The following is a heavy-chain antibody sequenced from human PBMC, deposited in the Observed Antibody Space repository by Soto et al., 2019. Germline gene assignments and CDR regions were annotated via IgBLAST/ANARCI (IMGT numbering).Heavy chain of an antibody. CDR2: IKQDGSEK. CDR1: GFTFSSYW. D-gene: IGHD6-6*01. J-gene: IGHJ6*02. CDR3: ARAIDSSWSVARYGLDV. V-gene: IGHV3-7*01. Sequence: EVQLVESGGGLVQPGGSLRLSCAASGFTFSSYWLSWVRQAPGKGLEWVANIKQDGSEKYYADSVTGRFTISRDNANSSLFQQLNSLRAEGTAVYFCARAIDSSWSVARYGLDVWGQGTTVTVSS.